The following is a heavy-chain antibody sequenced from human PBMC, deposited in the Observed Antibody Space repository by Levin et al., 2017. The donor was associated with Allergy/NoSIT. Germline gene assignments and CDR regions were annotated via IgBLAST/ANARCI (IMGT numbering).Heavy chain of an antibody. Sequence: RAGGSLRLSCATSGFTFRDHYMDWVRQAPGKGLEWVGRTRNKANSYTTEYAASARGRFTISRDDSNNSLYLQMNSLKTEDTAVYYCVRRTYSGSYLKYWGQGALVTVSS. V-gene: IGHV3-72*01. CDR2: TRNKANSYTT. J-gene: IGHJ4*02. CDR3: VRRTYSGSYLKY. D-gene: IGHD1-26*01. CDR1: GFTFRDHY.